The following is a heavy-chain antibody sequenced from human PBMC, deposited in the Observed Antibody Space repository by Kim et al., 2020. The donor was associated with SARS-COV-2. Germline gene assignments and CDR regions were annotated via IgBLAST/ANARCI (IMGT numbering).Heavy chain of an antibody. V-gene: IGHV3-48*03. CDR1: GFTFSSYE. CDR3: AREGIEARSTFFDY. D-gene: IGHD6-6*01. CDR2: ISSSGSTI. J-gene: IGHJ4*02. Sequence: GGSLRLSCAASGFTFSSYEMNWVRQAPGKGLEWVSYISSSGSTIYYADSVKGRFTISRDKAKNSLYLQMNSLRAEDTAVYYCAREGIEARSTFFDYWGQGTLLTVSS.